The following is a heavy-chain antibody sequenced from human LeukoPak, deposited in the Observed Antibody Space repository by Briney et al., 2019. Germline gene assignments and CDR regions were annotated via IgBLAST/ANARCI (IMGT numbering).Heavy chain of an antibody. Sequence: SETLSLTCTVSGGSISSSSYYWGWIRQPPGKGLEWIGSIYYSGSTYYNPSLKSRVTISVDTSKNQFSLKLSSVTAADTAVYYCARQNIAVAGFQTSHNDYWGQGTLVTISS. CDR2: IYYSGST. V-gene: IGHV4-39*01. D-gene: IGHD6-19*01. CDR1: GGSISSSSYY. J-gene: IGHJ4*02. CDR3: ARQNIAVAGFQTSHNDY.